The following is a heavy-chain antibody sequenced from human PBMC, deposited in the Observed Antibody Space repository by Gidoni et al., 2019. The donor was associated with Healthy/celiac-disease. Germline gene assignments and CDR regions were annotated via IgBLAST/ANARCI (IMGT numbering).Heavy chain of an antibody. Sequence: EVQLVESGGGWIQPGGSLRLSRAASGFTARSHYMIWVRQAPGKGLEWVSVIYSGGSTYYAEYVKGRFTISRDNSKNTLYLQMNSLRAEDTAVYYCARRSRGYYDSWEDAFDIWGQGTMVTVSS. CDR2: IYSGGST. V-gene: IGHV3-53*01. J-gene: IGHJ3*02. D-gene: IGHD3-22*01. CDR3: ARRSRGYYDSWEDAFDI. CDR1: GFTARSHY.